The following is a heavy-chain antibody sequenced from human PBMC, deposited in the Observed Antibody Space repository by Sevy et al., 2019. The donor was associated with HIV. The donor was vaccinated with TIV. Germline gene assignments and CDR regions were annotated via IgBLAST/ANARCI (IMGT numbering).Heavy chain of an antibody. CDR3: ARVYYYGSGSPNYYFDY. J-gene: IGHJ4*02. CDR2: IYHSGST. V-gene: IGHV4-38-2*01. D-gene: IGHD3-10*01. CDR1: GYSISSGYY. Sequence: SETLSLTCAVSGYSISSGYYWGWIRQPPGKGLEWIGSIYHSGSTYYNPSLKSRVTISVDTSKNQFSLKLSSVTAADTAVYYCARVYYYGSGSPNYYFDYWAQGTLVTVSS.